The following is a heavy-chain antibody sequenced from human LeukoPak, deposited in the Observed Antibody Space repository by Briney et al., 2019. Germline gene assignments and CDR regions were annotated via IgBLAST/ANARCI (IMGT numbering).Heavy chain of an antibody. CDR2: IKQDGSEK. CDR3: ARDRYYGYEYYFDY. Sequence: GGSLRLSCAASGFTFSSYWMSWVRQAPWKGLEWVANIKQDGSEKYYVDSVKGRFTISRDNAKNSLYLQMNSLRAEDTAVYYCARDRYYGYEYYFDYWGQGTLVTVSS. D-gene: IGHD3-10*01. V-gene: IGHV3-7*01. CDR1: GFTFSSYW. J-gene: IGHJ4*02.